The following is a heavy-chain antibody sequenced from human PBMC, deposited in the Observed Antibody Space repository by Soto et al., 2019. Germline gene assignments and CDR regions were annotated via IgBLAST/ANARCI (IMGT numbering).Heavy chain of an antibody. Sequence: SETLSLTCAVYAGSSKGSYWTWIRQPPGKGMEWIGEIKHSGDTNYNASLKSRVNISIDTSKNQFSLKLSSVTAADTAVYYCARVPTPWGQGTLVTVS. CDR2: IKHSGDT. CDR1: AGSSKGSY. V-gene: IGHV4-34*01. CDR3: ARVPTP. J-gene: IGHJ5*02.